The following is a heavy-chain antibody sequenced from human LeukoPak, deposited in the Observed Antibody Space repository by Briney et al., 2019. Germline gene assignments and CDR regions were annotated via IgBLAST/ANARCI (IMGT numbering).Heavy chain of an antibody. CDR1: GYTFTSYY. V-gene: IGHV1-46*01. Sequence: GASVKVSCKASGYTFTSYYMHWVRQAPGQGPEWMGIINPSGGSASYAQKFQGRVTMTRDTSTSTVYMELSSLRFEDTAVYYCAREFMGITFEYWGQGNLVTVSS. J-gene: IGHJ4*02. CDR2: INPSGGSA. D-gene: IGHD1-14*01. CDR3: AREFMGITFEY.